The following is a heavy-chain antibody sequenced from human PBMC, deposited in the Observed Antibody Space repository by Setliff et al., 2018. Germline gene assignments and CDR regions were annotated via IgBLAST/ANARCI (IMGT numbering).Heavy chain of an antibody. CDR2: IYDSGSI. Sequence: SETLSLTCTVSGGSISSYYWTWIRQSPGKGLEWIGNIYDSGSINYNPSLKSRVTTPVDTSKNQFSLKLSSVTAADTAVYYCARAAKYDSSGYYGFWFDPWGQGTLVTVSS. J-gene: IGHJ5*02. D-gene: IGHD3-22*01. CDR3: ARAAKYDSSGYYGFWFDP. V-gene: IGHV4-59*01. CDR1: GGSISSYY.